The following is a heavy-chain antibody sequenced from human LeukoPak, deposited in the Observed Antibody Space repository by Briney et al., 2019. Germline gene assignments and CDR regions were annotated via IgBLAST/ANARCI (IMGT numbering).Heavy chain of an antibody. D-gene: IGHD6-19*01. Sequence: ASVKVSCKVSGYTLTELSMHWVRQAPGKGLEWMGGFDPEDGETIYAQKFQGRVTMTEDTSTDTAYMELSSLRAEDTAVYYCAREDIAVAPPWDTWFDPWGQGTLVTVSS. CDR3: AREDIAVAPPWDTWFDP. V-gene: IGHV1-24*01. CDR1: GYTLTELS. J-gene: IGHJ5*02. CDR2: FDPEDGET.